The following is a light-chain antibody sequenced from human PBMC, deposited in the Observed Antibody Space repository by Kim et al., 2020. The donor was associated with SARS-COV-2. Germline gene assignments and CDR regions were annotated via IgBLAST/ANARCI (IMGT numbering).Light chain of an antibody. J-gene: IGKJ2*01. CDR3: LQDSTCPYT. CDR2: GVS. CDR1: QDIRND. V-gene: IGKV1-6*01. Sequence: IQMTQPPSSLSASVGDRVIITCRASQDIRNDLGWFQQKTGKAPKLLIFGVSSLQTGVPSRFSGSGSGTDFTLTISSLQPEDFATYYCLQDSTCPYTFGEGTKLEI.